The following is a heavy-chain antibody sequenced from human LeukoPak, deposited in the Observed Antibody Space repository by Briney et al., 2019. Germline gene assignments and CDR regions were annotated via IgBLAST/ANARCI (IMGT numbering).Heavy chain of an antibody. CDR2: IYSDNT. V-gene: IGHV3-53*01. CDR1: GFTVSSNS. Sequence: PGGSLRLSCTVSGFTVSSNSMSWVRQAPGKGLEWVSFIYSDNTHYSDSVKGRFTISRDNSKNTLYLQMNNLRAEDTAVYYCARGRPVGASTVEDYWGQGTLVTVSS. CDR3: ARGRPVGASTVEDY. D-gene: IGHD1-26*01. J-gene: IGHJ4*02.